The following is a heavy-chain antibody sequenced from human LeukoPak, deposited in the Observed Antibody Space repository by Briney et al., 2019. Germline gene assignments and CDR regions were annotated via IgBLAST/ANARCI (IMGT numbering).Heavy chain of an antibody. D-gene: IGHD3-3*01. Sequence: GGSLGLSCAASGFSFSDYYMKWIRQAPGKGREWVSYISSSGTIMYYADSVKGRFIISRDNAKNSLYLQMNNLRAEDTAVYFCARGDDFSMDVWGKGTTVTVSS. J-gene: IGHJ6*03. V-gene: IGHV3-11*01. CDR3: ARGDDFSMDV. CDR1: GFSFSDYY. CDR2: ISSSGTIM.